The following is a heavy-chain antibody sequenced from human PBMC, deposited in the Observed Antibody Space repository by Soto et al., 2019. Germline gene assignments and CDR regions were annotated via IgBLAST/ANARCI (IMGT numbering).Heavy chain of an antibody. CDR1: GFTFSSYS. Sequence: GGSLRLSCAASGFTFSSYSMNWVRQAPGKGLEWVSSISSSSSYIYYADSVKGRFTISRDNAKNSLYLQMNSLRAEDTAVYYCARSGGLDCISTSCSDYWGQGTLVTVSS. J-gene: IGHJ4*02. CDR2: ISSSSSYI. D-gene: IGHD2-2*01. CDR3: ARSGGLDCISTSCSDY. V-gene: IGHV3-21*01.